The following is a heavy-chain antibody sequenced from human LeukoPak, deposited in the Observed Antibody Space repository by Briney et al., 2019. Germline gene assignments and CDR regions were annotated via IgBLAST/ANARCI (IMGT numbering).Heavy chain of an antibody. CDR3: ARGGYYGSGNDFRFDP. D-gene: IGHD3-10*01. CDR2: INHSGST. V-gene: IGHV4-34*01. CDR1: GGSFSGYY. J-gene: IGHJ5*02. Sequence: HSETLSLTCAVYGGSFSGYYWSWIRQPPGKGLEWIGEINHSGSTNYNPSLKSRVTISVDTSKNQFSLKLSSVTAADTAVYYCARGGYYGSGNDFRFDPWGQGTLVTVSS.